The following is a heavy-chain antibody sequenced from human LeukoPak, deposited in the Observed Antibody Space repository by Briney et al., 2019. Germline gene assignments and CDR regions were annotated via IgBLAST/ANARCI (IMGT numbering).Heavy chain of an antibody. J-gene: IGHJ4*02. Sequence: PGGSLRLSCAASGLTFSTYAMSWVRQAPGKGLEWVSAISGSGSGTITFHADSVRGRFSISRDISKSTLYLQMNGLRAEDTAVYYCAKKDDSGSYAYFDSWGQGTLVTVSS. V-gene: IGHV3-23*01. CDR2: ISGSGSGTIT. D-gene: IGHD3-10*01. CDR3: AKKDDSGSYAYFDS. CDR1: GLTFSTYA.